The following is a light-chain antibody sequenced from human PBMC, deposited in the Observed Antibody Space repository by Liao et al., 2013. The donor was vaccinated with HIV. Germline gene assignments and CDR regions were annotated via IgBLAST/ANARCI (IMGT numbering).Light chain of an antibody. J-gene: IGLJ1*01. Sequence: SYVLTQPPSVSVAPGKTAKITCGGDNIGDKGVHWYQQKPGQSPVLVIFQDNKRPSGVPGRFSGSNSENTATLTISGTQATDEADYYCQAWDSSTAYVFGSGTKLAVL. CDR3: QAWDSSTAYV. CDR1: NIGDKG. CDR2: QDN. V-gene: IGLV3-1*01.